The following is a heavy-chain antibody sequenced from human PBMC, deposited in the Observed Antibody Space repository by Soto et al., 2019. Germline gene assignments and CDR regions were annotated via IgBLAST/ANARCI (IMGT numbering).Heavy chain of an antibody. V-gene: IGHV1-69*13. CDR1: GGTFSSYA. D-gene: IGHD3-22*01. J-gene: IGHJ4*02. CDR3: ARVGSYYYDSSGYPEDHPHFDY. CDR2: IIPIFGTA. Sequence: SVKVSCKASGGTFSSYAISWVRQAPGQGLEWMGGIIPIFGTANYAQKFQGRVTITADESTSTAYMELSSLRSEDTAVYYCARVGSYYYDSSGYPEDHPHFDYWGQGTLVTVSS.